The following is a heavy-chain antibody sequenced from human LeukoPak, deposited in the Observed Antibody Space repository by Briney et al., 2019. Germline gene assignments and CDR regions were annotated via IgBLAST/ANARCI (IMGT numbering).Heavy chain of an antibody. D-gene: IGHD3-3*01. CDR1: GYTFTGYY. V-gene: IGHV1-2*06. CDR2: INPNSGGT. CDR3: ARDTYYDFWSGYYPL. J-gene: IGHJ4*02. Sequence: ASVKVSCKASGYTFTGYYMHWVRQAPGQGLEWMGRINPNSGGTNYAQKFQGRVTMTRDTSISTAYMELSRLRSDDTAVYYCARDTYYDFWSGYYPLWGQGTLVTVSS.